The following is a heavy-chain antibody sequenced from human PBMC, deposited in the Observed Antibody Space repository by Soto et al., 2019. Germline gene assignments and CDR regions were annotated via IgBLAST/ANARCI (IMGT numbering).Heavy chain of an antibody. D-gene: IGHD5-18*01. V-gene: IGHV3-30*18. J-gene: IGHJ4*02. CDR3: AKDATEIQLLSLERYYFDY. Sequence: TGGSLRLSCAASGFTFSSYGMHWVRQAPGKGLEWVAVISYDGSNKYYADSVKGRFTISRDNSKNTLYLQMNNLRAEDTAVYYCAKDATEIQLLSLERYYFDYWGQGTLVTVSS. CDR1: GFTFSSYG. CDR2: ISYDGSNK.